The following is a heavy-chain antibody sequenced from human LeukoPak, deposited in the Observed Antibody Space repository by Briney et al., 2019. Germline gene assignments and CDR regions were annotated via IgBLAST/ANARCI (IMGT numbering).Heavy chain of an antibody. CDR1: GFTVSSNY. Sequence: GGSLRLSCAASGFTVSSNYMSWVRQAPGKGLEWVSVVYNVGTTYYADSVKGRFTISRDSSRNTLYLQMNSLRVEDTAVYYCVREKRFLEWSWGQGTLVTVSS. V-gene: IGHV3-53*01. CDR2: VYNVGTT. J-gene: IGHJ5*02. D-gene: IGHD3-3*01. CDR3: VREKRFLEWS.